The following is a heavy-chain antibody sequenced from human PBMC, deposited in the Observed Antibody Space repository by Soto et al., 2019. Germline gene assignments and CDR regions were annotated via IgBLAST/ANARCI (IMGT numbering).Heavy chain of an antibody. CDR1: GFSFRSFW. CDR3: ATEVGTPSVRGAINM. D-gene: IGHD1-26*01. J-gene: IGHJ3*02. Sequence: DVQLVESGGGLVQPGGSLRVSCVTSGFSFRSFWMSWVRQGPGKGLEWVANINQGGNEINYADSVRGRFTISRENAKNSLYLHMDSLRVEDSAVYYCATEVGTPSVRGAINMSGQGTVVSVSS. V-gene: IGHV3-7*03. CDR2: INQGGNEI.